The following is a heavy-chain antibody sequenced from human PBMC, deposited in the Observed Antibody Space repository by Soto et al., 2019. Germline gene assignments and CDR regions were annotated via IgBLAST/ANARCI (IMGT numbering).Heavy chain of an antibody. Sequence: GGSLRLSCAASGFTFRNYDLHWVRQAPGKGLEWVSFLSGSGGGTYYADSVKGRFTISRDNSKDTLYLQMNSLRAEDTAVYYCAKVWIAVAVEVYFQHWGQGTLVTVSS. D-gene: IGHD6-19*01. CDR2: LSGSGGGT. CDR3: AKVWIAVAVEVYFQH. CDR1: GFTFRNYD. J-gene: IGHJ1*01. V-gene: IGHV3-23*01.